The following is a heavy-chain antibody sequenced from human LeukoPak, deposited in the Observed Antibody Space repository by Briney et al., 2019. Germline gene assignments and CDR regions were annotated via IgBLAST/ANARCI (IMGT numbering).Heavy chain of an antibody. D-gene: IGHD5-12*01. J-gene: IGHJ5*02. Sequence: ASVKVSCKASGGTFSSYAISWVRQAPGQGLEWMGGIIPIFGTANYAQKFQGRVTITADESTSTAYMELSSLRSEDPAVYYCARYSGYEGNWFDPWGQGTLVTVSS. V-gene: IGHV1-69*01. CDR3: ARYSGYEGNWFDP. CDR2: IIPIFGTA. CDR1: GGTFSSYA.